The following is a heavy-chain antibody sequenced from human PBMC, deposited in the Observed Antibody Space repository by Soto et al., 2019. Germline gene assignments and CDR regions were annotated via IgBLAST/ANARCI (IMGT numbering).Heavy chain of an antibody. J-gene: IGHJ6*04. D-gene: IGHD3-22*01. CDR2: IDPSDSYT. CDR1: GDRCIGYW. V-gene: IGHV5-10-1*01. CDR3: ARHGLYYYDSSGYSRSHYGMDV. Sequence: KICKKGAGDRCIGYWVSWVRKMPGKGLEWMGRIDPSDSYTNYSPSFQGHVTISADKSISTAYLQWSSLKASDTAMYYCARHGLYYYDSSGYSRSHYGMDVWGTATTVTASS.